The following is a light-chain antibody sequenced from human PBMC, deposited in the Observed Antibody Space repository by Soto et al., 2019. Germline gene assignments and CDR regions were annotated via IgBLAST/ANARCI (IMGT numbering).Light chain of an antibody. CDR3: QQYNSYPYT. J-gene: IGKJ5*01. V-gene: IGKV1-5*01. CDR1: QTIDSW. CDR2: DAS. Sequence: DIHMTQSPSSLSVSVGDRVTITCRASQTIDSWLAWYQQKPGKAPNLLIYDASTLESGGPSGFSGSGSGTEFTLTISSLQPDDSATYYCQQYNSYPYTFGQGTRLEIK.